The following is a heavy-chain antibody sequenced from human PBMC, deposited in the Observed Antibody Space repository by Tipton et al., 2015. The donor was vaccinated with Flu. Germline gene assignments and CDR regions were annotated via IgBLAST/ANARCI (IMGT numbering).Heavy chain of an antibody. CDR2: FYGSGTV. Sequence: TLSLTCNVSGDSISGFLWNWVRQPAGKGLEWIGHFYGSGTVDYNPSLESRATMSVDTSKNLFSLTLKSVTAADTAVYYCARGVGTSWYTTKWGQGILVTVS. J-gene: IGHJ4*02. V-gene: IGHV4-4*07. CDR1: GDSISGFL. CDR3: ARGVGTSWYTTK. D-gene: IGHD2-2*02.